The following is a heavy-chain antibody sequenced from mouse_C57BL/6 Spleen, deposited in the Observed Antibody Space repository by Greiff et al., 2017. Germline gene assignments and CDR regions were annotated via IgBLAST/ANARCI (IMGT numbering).Heavy chain of an antibody. CDR2: ISYGGSN. Sequence: EVKLVESGPGLVKPSQSLSLTCSVTGYSITSGYYWNWIRQFPGNKLEWMGYISYGGSNNYNPSLKNRISITRDTSKNQCFLKLNSVTTEDTATYDCARDSYWGQGTLVTVSA. CDR1: GYSITSGYY. V-gene: IGHV3-6*01. J-gene: IGHJ3*01. CDR3: ARDSY.